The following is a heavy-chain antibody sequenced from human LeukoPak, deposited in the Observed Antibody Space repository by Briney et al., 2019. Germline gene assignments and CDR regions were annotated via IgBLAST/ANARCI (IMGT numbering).Heavy chain of an antibody. CDR2: FNHSGST. V-gene: IGHV4-34*01. CDR3: ARSTVVVAATPSWFDP. J-gene: IGHJ5*02. D-gene: IGHD2-15*01. Sequence: SETLSLTCAVYGGSFSGYYWSWIRQPPGKGLEWIGEFNHSGSTNYNPSLKSRVTISVDTSKNQFSLKLSSVTAADTAVYYCARSTVVVAATPSWFDPWGQGTLVTVSS. CDR1: GGSFSGYY.